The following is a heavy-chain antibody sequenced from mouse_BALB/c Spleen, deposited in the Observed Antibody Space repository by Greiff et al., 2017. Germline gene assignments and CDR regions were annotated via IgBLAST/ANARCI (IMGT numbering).Heavy chain of an antibody. CDR1: GFNIKDSY. D-gene: IGHD2-3*01. CDR2: IDPENGDT. Sequence: EVQLQQSGAELVRSGASVKLSCTASGFNIKDSYMHWVKQRPEQGLEWIGWIDPENGDTEYAPKFQGKATMTADTSSNTAYLQLSSLTSEDTAVYYCNDGYYPLAYGGQGTLVTVSA. CDR3: NDGYYPLAY. V-gene: IGHV14-4*02. J-gene: IGHJ3*01.